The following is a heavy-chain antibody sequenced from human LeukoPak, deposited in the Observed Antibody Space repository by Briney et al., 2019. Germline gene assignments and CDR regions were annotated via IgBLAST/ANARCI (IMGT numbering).Heavy chain of an antibody. J-gene: IGHJ4*02. V-gene: IGHV1-69*13. CDR1: GGTFSSYA. CDR3: ARGVMAAAAFDY. CDR2: IIPIFGTA. Sequence: GASVKVSCKASGGTFSSYAISWVRQAPGQGLEWMGGIIPIFGTASYAQKFQGRVTITADESTSTAYMELSSLRSEDTAVYYCARGVMAAAAFDYWGQGTLVTVSS. D-gene: IGHD6-13*01.